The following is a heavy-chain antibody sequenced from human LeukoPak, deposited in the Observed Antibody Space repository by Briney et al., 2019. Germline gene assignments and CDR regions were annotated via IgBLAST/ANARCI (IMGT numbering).Heavy chain of an antibody. CDR1: GYTFTSYG. CDR2: ISTYNGNT. CDR3: ARGILLYGNWKFDP. J-gene: IGHJ5*02. V-gene: IGHV1-18*01. D-gene: IGHD1-1*01. Sequence: ASVKVSCKASGYTFTSYGISWVRQAPGQGLEWMGWISTYNGNTNYAQKLQGRVTMTTDTSTSTAYMELRSLRSDDTAVYYCARGILLYGNWKFDPWGQGTLVTVSS.